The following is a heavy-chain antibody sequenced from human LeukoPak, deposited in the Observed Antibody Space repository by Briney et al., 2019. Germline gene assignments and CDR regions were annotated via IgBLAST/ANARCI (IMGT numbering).Heavy chain of an antibody. V-gene: IGHV3-23*01. CDR3: ARDTLVAAAGFDY. Sequence: GGSLRLSCAASGFTFSSYAMSWVRQAPGKGLEWVSAISGSGGSTYYADSVKGRFTISRDNAKNSLYLQMNSLRAEDTAVYYCARDTLVAAAGFDYWGQGTLVTVSS. D-gene: IGHD6-13*01. CDR2: ISGSGGST. J-gene: IGHJ4*02. CDR1: GFTFSSYA.